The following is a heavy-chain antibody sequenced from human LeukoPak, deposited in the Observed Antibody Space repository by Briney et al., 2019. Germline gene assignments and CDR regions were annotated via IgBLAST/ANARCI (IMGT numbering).Heavy chain of an antibody. D-gene: IGHD3-9*01. J-gene: IGHJ4*02. Sequence: ASVKVSCKASGYTFTSYDINWVRQATGQGLEWMGWMNPNSGNTGYAQKFQGRVTMTRNTSISTAYMELSSLRSADTAVYYCARTYYDILTGLDWGQGTLVTVSS. V-gene: IGHV1-8*01. CDR3: ARTYYDILTGLD. CDR2: MNPNSGNT. CDR1: GYTFTSYD.